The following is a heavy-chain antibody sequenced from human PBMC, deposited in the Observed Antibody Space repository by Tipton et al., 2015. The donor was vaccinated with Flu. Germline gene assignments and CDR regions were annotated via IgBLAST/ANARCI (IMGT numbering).Heavy chain of an antibody. CDR1: GGSISSGGAY. V-gene: IGHV4-61*02. D-gene: IGHD4-11*01. J-gene: IGHJ6*02. CDR2: IHESGST. CDR3: ARDYSNRGLSYYFGMDV. Sequence: TLSLTCTASGGSISSGGAYWTWMRQPAGKGLEWIGRIHESGSTNYNPSLRSRVTMSVDTSKNHFSLKLRSVTAADTAVYYCARDYSNRGLSYYFGMDVWGQGTTVTVSS.